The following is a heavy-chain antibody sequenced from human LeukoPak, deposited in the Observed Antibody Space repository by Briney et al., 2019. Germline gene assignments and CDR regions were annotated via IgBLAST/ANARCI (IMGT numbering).Heavy chain of an antibody. D-gene: IGHD3-10*01. V-gene: IGHV4-61*01. CDR3: AKRPMIRGDMNAFFDY. CDR1: GGSINSSSYY. Sequence: SETLSLTCTVSGGSINSSSYYWSWIRQPPGKGLEWIGYIYYSGTTNYKPSLKSRVTISVDTSKNQFSLKLSSVTTADTAVYYCAKRPMIRGDMNAFFDYWGQGTLVTVSS. CDR2: IYYSGTT. J-gene: IGHJ4*02.